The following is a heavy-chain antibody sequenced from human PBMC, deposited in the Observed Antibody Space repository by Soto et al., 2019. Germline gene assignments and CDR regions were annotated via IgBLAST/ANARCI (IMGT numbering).Heavy chain of an antibody. Sequence: QVQLVQSGAEVKKPGSSVKVSCKASGGTFSSYAISWVRQAPGQGLEWMGGIIPIFGTANYAQKFQGRVTITADEATSTAYMELGSRRSEDTAVYYCAREQTAGGYYGSGSYPHYYYYGMDVWGQGTTVTVSS. CDR2: IIPIFGTA. D-gene: IGHD3-10*01. CDR1: GGTFSSYA. J-gene: IGHJ6*02. V-gene: IGHV1-69*12. CDR3: AREQTAGGYYGSGSYPHYYYYGMDV.